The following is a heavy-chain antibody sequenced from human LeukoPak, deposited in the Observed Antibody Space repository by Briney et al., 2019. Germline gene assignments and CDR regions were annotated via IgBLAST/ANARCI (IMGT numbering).Heavy chain of an antibody. CDR1: GFTFSSYA. J-gene: IGHJ6*02. Sequence: GGSLRFSCAASGFTFSSYAMHWVRQAPGKGLEWVAVISYDGSNKYYADSVKGRFTISRDNSKNTLYLQMNSLRAEDTAVYYCARETYSSSWYYYYGMDVWGQGTTVTVSS. CDR2: ISYDGSNK. V-gene: IGHV3-30-3*01. CDR3: ARETYSSSWYYYYGMDV. D-gene: IGHD6-13*01.